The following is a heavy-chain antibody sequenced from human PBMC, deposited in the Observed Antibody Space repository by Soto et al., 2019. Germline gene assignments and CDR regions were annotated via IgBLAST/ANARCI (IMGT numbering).Heavy chain of an antibody. CDR1: GFTFSSYG. J-gene: IGHJ6*03. Sequence: GGSLRLSCAASGFTFSSYGMHWVRQAPGKGLEWVAVIWYDGSNKYYADSVKGRFTISRDNSKNTLYLQMNSLRAEDTAVYYCARDPYDRRGNYYYYYMDVWGKGTTVTVSS. D-gene: IGHD3-22*01. CDR3: ARDPYDRRGNYYYYYMDV. V-gene: IGHV3-33*01. CDR2: IWYDGSNK.